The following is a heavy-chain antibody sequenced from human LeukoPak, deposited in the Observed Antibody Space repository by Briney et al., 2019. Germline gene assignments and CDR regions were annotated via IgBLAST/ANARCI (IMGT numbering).Heavy chain of an antibody. CDR3: ARVHKSPYGLDY. CDR2: INPYTGGT. V-gene: IGHV1-2*02. Sequence: GASVKVSCKASGFTFTDYYIHWVRQAPGQGLEWMGWINPYTGGTNYAQKFLGRDTMTRDTSSSTAYTALTRLKSDDTAVFYCARVHKSPYGLDYWGQGTLVTVSS. D-gene: IGHD4-17*01. J-gene: IGHJ4*02. CDR1: GFTFTDYY.